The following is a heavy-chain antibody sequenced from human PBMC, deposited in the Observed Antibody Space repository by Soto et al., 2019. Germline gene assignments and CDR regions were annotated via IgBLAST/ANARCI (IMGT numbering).Heavy chain of an antibody. D-gene: IGHD2-2*02. CDR1: GFTFSSYG. CDR3: ARVNLLAIPDHCWMEV. J-gene: IGHJ6*02. V-gene: IGHV3-33*01. CDR2: IWYDGSNK. Sequence: PGGSLRLSCAASGFTFSSYGMPWVRQAPGKVLELVAVIWYDGSNKYYADSVKGRFTISRDNSKNTLYLQMNSLRAEDTAVYYWARVNLLAIPDHCWMEVGGQGTTVTVSS.